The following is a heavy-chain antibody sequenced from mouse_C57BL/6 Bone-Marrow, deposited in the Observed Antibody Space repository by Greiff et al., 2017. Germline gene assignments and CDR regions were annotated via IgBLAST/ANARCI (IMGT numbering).Heavy chain of an antibody. D-gene: IGHD1-1*01. J-gene: IGHJ4*01. CDR3: VSHYCGSSYAMDY. Sequence: EVKLEESGGGLVQPKGSLKLSCAASGFSFNTYAMNWVRQAPGKGLEWVARIRSKSNNYATYYADSVKDRFTISRDDSESMLYLQMNNLKTEDTAMYYCVSHYCGSSYAMDYWGQGTSVTVSS. CDR2: IRSKSNNYAT. V-gene: IGHV10-1*01. CDR1: GFSFNTYA.